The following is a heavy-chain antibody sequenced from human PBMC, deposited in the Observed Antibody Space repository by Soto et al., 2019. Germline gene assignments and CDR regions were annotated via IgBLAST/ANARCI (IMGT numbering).Heavy chain of an antibody. V-gene: IGHV3-23*01. D-gene: IGHD3-10*01. Sequence: EVELLESGGGLVRPGGSLRLSCAASEFTFSHYVLSWVRQSPERGLEWVSSISGSGSSVYVADSVRGRFIMSRDLSTNTVSLQMNSLRAEDTAVYYCAKVRASYLSASYFYYGLDVWGQGTTVTVSS. CDR2: ISGSGSSV. J-gene: IGHJ6*02. CDR1: EFTFSHYV. CDR3: AKVRASYLSASYFYYGLDV.